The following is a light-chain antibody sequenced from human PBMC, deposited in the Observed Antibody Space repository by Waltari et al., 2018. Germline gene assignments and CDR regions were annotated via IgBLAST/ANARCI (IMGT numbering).Light chain of an antibody. CDR2: VNSAGSH. CDR3: QTGGHGTWV. J-gene: IGLJ3*02. Sequence: QLVLTQSPSASASLGASVKLTCTLSSGHSTNIIAWLQQQPEKGPRYLMNVNSAGSHNKGVGIPDRFSGSSAGAERYLTIARLQSEDEADYYCQTGGHGTWVFGGGTRLTVL. CDR1: SGHSTNI. V-gene: IGLV4-69*01.